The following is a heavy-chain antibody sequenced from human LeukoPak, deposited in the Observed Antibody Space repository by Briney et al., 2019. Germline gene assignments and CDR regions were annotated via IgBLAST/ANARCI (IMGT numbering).Heavy chain of an antibody. CDR1: GFTFSTYW. V-gene: IGHV3-74*01. Sequence: GGSLRLSCAASGFTFSTYWIHWVRQAPGKGLVWVSRINVDGSSTSYADSVKGRFTISRDNAENTLYLQMNSLRAEDTAVYYCARGHTTMVTSHFDSWGQGTLVTVSS. CDR3: ARGHTTMVTSHFDS. J-gene: IGHJ4*02. CDR2: INVDGSST. D-gene: IGHD5-18*01.